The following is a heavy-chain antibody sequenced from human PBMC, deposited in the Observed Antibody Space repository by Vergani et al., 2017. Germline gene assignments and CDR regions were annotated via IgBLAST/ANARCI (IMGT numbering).Heavy chain of an antibody. J-gene: IGHJ3*02. Sequence: QVQLQESGPGLVKPPGTPSLTCAVSGDFFRSNKWWTWVRQSPGKTLEWFGGISHSGSTNYNPSLTGRVTLSLDTAKNQFSLRLGSVTAAGTAVYYCAREPKSFCSGGGCFSGWGAFEIWGRGTTVTVSS. CDR1: GDFFRSNKW. D-gene: IGHD2-15*01. CDR3: AREPKSFCSGGGCFSGWGAFEI. V-gene: IGHV4-4*03. CDR2: ISHSGST.